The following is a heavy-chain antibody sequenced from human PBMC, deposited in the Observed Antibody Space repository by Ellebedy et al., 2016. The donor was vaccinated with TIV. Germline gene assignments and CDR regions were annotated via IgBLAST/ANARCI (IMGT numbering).Heavy chain of an antibody. J-gene: IGHJ3*02. D-gene: IGHD6-13*01. V-gene: IGHV3-21*01. CDR2: ISSSSSYI. CDR1: GFTFSSYS. Sequence: GESLKISCAASGFTFSSYSMNWVRQAPGKGLEWVSSISSSSSYIYYADSVKGRFTISRDNAKNSLYLQMNSLRAEDTAVYYCARDKMAGYSSSWYVSDAFDIWGQGTMVTVSS. CDR3: ARDKMAGYSSSWYVSDAFDI.